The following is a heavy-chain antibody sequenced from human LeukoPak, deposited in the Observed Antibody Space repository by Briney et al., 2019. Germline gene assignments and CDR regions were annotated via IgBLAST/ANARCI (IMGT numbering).Heavy chain of an antibody. CDR2: ISWNSGSI. V-gene: IGHV3-9*01. CDR3: AKAPNDWPHFLPSWFDP. CDR1: GFTLDDYA. Sequence: GSSLRLSCAASGFTLDDYAMHWVRQAPGKGLEWVSGISWNSGSIGYADSVKGRFTISRDNSKNTLYLQMNSLRAEDTAVYYCAKAPNDWPHFLPSWFDPWGQGTLVTVSS. D-gene: IGHD3-9*01. J-gene: IGHJ5*02.